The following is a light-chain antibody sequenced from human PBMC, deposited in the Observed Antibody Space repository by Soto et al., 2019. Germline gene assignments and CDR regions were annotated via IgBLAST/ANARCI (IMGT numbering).Light chain of an antibody. Sequence: QSVLTQPPSASGSPGQSVTISCTGTSSDVGGYNYVSWYQQHPDKAPKLIIYEVSKRPSGVPDRFSGSKSGNTASLTVSGLQAEDEADYYCSSYGGYNNVIFGGATKVTVL. CDR2: EVS. V-gene: IGLV2-8*01. CDR1: SSDVGGYNY. CDR3: SSYGGYNNVI. J-gene: IGLJ2*01.